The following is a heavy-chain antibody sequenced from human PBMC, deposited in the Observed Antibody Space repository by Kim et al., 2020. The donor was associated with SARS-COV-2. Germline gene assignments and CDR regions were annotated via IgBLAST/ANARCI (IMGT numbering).Heavy chain of an antibody. Sequence: YDPSLKSRVTISVDTSKNQFSLKLSSVTAADTAVYYCARLGPGLLNWCDPWGQGTLVTVSS. D-gene: IGHD1-26*01. V-gene: IGHV4-39*01. J-gene: IGHJ5*02. CDR3: ARLGPGLLNWCDP.